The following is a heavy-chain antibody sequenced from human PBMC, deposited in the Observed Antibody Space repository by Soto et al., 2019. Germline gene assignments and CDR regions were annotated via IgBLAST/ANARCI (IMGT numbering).Heavy chain of an antibody. CDR3: ARVRRWLPAEMVDI. J-gene: IGHJ4*02. CDR1: GGSFSGYY. V-gene: IGHV4-34*01. Sequence: PSETLSLTCGVSGGSFSGYYWSWIRQPPGKGLEWTGEVNDSGNSNYNPSLKRRVVISVDTPKNEFSLKMNTVTAADTGVYYCARVRRWLPAEMVDIWGPAALVTVSS. D-gene: IGHD5-12*01. CDR2: VNDSGNS.